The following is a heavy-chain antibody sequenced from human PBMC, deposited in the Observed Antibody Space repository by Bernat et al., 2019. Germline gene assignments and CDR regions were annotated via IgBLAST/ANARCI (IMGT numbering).Heavy chain of an antibody. CDR1: GYTFTSYG. D-gene: IGHD2-15*01. J-gene: IGHJ4*02. V-gene: IGHV1-18*01. Sequence: QVQLVQSGAEVKKPGASVKVSCKASGYTFTSYGISWVRQAPGQGLEWMGWISAYNGNTNYAQKLQGRVTMTTDTSTSTAYMELRSLRSDDTAVYYCARDWTGAPLGYCSGGSCYPDYWGQGTLVTVSS. CDR3: ARDWTGAPLGYCSGGSCYPDY. CDR2: ISAYNGNT.